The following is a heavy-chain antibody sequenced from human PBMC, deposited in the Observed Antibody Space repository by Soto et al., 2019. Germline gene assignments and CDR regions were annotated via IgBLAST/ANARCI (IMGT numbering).Heavy chain of an antibody. V-gene: IGHV3-23*01. D-gene: IGHD2-21*02. CDR3: AKDRGDGSYFDY. Sequence: EVQLLESGGGLVQPGGSLRLSCVASGFTFSSYAVSWVRQAPGKGLEWVSAIGGSGDSTYYADSVKGRFTTSRDNSNNTLYLQMNSLRAEDTAVFYCAKDRGDGSYFDYWGRGTLVTVSS. CDR2: IGGSGDST. CDR1: GFTFSSYA. J-gene: IGHJ4*02.